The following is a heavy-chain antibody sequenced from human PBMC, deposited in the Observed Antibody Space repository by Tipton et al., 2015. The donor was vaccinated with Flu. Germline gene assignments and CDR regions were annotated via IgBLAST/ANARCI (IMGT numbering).Heavy chain of an antibody. CDR3: ARVSRIAARPLDYYYYMDV. Sequence: GLVKPSQTLSLTCAISGDSVSSNSAAWNWIRQSPSRGLEWLGRTYYRSKWYNDYAVSVKSRITINPDTSKNQFSLKLSSVTAADTAVYYCARVSRIAARPLDYYYYMDVWGQGTLVTVSS. V-gene: IGHV6-1*01. CDR2: TYYRSKWYN. D-gene: IGHD6-6*01. CDR1: GDSVSSNSAA. J-gene: IGHJ6*03.